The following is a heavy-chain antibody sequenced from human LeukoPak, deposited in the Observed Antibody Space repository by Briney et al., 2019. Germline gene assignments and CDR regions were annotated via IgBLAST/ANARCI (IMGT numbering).Heavy chain of an antibody. V-gene: IGHV4-30-4*08. CDR3: ASRIIAVAGMFVY. D-gene: IGHD6-19*01. CDR2: IYYSGST. CDR1: GGSISSGDYY. J-gene: IGHJ4*02. Sequence: PSETLSLTCTVSGGSISSGDYYWSWIRQPPGKGLEWIGYIYYSGSTYYNPSLESRVTISVDTSKNQFSLKLSSVTAADTAVHYCASRIIAVAGMFVYWGQGTLVTVSS.